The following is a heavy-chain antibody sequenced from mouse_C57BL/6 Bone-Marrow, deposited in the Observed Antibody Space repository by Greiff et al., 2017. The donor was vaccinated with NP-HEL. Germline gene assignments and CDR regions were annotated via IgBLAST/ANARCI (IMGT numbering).Heavy chain of an antibody. CDR2: IWSDGST. J-gene: IGHJ2*01. Sequence: VQLQESGPGLVAPSQSLSITCTVSGFSLTSYGVHWVRQPPGKGLEWLVVIWSDGSTTYNSAPKSRLSISKDNSKSQVFLKMNSRQTDDTAMYYCARHREITTVVVPFDYWGQGTTLTVSS. V-gene: IGHV2-6-1*01. D-gene: IGHD1-1*01. CDR1: GFSLTSYG. CDR3: ARHREITTVVVPFDY.